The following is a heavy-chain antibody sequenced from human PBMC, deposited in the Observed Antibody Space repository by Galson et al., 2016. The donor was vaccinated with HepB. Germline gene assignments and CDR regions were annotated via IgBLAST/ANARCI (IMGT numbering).Heavy chain of an antibody. CDR1: GYIFTSFG. J-gene: IGHJ4*02. V-gene: IGHV1-18*01. Sequence: SVKVSCKASGYIFTSFGISWVRQAPGQGLEWMGWIRVYNGETHYAEKVKGRLTMTTDTSTSTVYLALSDLRSDDTAVYYCVKDSASVMPTLGRDWGQGTLVTVSS. CDR2: IRVYNGET. D-gene: IGHD5-24*01. CDR3: VKDSASVMPTLGRD.